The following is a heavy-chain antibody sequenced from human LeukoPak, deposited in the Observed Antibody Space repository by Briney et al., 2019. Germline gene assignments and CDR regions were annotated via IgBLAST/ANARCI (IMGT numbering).Heavy chain of an antibody. J-gene: IGHJ3*02. V-gene: IGHV3-23*01. CDR1: GFTFSSYA. D-gene: IGHD3-22*01. Sequence: GSLRLSCAASGFTFSSYAMSWVRQAPGKGLEWVSAISGSGGSTYYADSVKGRFTISRDNSKNTLYLQMNSLRAEDTAVYYCAKDLYYYDSSGYFPTHDAFDIWGQGILVTVS. CDR2: ISGSGGST. CDR3: AKDLYYYDSSGYFPTHDAFDI.